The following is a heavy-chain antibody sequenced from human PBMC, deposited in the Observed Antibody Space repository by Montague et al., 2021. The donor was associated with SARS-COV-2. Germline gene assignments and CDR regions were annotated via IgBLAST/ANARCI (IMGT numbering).Heavy chain of an antibody. D-gene: IGHD2-21*02. J-gene: IGHJ4*02. V-gene: IGHV2-5*02. CDR1: GFSLSTSGVG. CDR2: IYWDDDK. Sequence: PALVKPTQTLTLTCTFSGFSLSTSGVGVGWTRQPPGKALEWLALIYWDDDKRYSPSLKSRLTITKDTSKNQVVLTMTNMDPVDTATYYCAHRGDLRVGPYFDYGGQGTLVTVSS. CDR3: AHRGDLRVGPYFDY.